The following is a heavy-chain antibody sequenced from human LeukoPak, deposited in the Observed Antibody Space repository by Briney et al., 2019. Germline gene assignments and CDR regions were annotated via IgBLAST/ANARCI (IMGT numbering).Heavy chain of an antibody. CDR2: ISFDATSK. CDR1: GFNFINYA. D-gene: IGHD3-3*01. Sequence: PGGSLRLSCAASGFNFINYAMHWVRQAPGKGLEWVAVISFDATSKYYADSVKGRFTISRDNSKNTLYLQMNSLRAEDTAVYYCARDSDYDFWSGYYTPDYWGQGTLVTVSS. V-gene: IGHV3-30*04. CDR3: ARDSDYDFWSGYYTPDY. J-gene: IGHJ4*02.